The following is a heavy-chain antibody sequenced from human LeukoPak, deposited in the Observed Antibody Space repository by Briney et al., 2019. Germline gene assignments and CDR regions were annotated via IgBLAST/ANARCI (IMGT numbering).Heavy chain of an antibody. J-gene: IGHJ5*02. CDR1: GFTFSSYA. CDR2: ISYDGSNK. CDR3: ARESLANWFDP. V-gene: IGHV3-30*01. Sequence: PGRSLRLSCAVSGFTFSSYAMHWVRQAPGKGLEWVAVISYDGSNKYYADSVKGRFTISRDNSKNTLYLQMNSLRAEDTAVYYCARESLANWFDPWGQGTLVTVSS.